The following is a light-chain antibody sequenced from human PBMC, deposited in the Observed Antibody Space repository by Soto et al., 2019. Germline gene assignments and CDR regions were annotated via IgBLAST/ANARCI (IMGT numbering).Light chain of an antibody. CDR2: DAS. Sequence: EIVLTQSPGTLSLSPGERATLSCRASQSVSSSYLAWYQQKPGQAPRLLIYDASSRATGIPDRFSGSGSGTDFTLNISRLGPEDFAVDYCQQYGSSPRTFGQGTKLEIK. V-gene: IGKV3-20*01. CDR1: QSVSSSY. J-gene: IGKJ1*01. CDR3: QQYGSSPRT.